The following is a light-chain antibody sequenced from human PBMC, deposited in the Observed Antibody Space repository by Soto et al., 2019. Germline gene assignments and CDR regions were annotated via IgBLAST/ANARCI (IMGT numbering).Light chain of an antibody. CDR2: DVS. V-gene: IGLV2-14*01. CDR1: SSDVGGYNY. CDR3: SSYSSSSTYV. Sequence: QSVLTQPASVSGPPGQSITISCTGTSSDVGGYNYVSWYQQHPGKAPKLMIYDVSNRPSGVSNRFSGSKSGNTASLTISGLQAEVEADYYCSSYSSSSTYVVGTGTEVTVL. J-gene: IGLJ1*01.